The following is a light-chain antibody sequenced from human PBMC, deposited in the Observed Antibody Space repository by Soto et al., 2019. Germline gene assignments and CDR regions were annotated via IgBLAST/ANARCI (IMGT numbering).Light chain of an antibody. Sequence: AIQMTQSPSSLSASVGDRVTITCRASQGIRNDLGWYQQKPGKAPKLLIYSASSLQSGLPSRFSGSGSGTDFTLTISSLQPEDFATYYCLQDYNYPMWTFGQGTKVEIK. CDR2: SAS. CDR3: LQDYNYPMWT. CDR1: QGIRND. V-gene: IGKV1-6*01. J-gene: IGKJ1*01.